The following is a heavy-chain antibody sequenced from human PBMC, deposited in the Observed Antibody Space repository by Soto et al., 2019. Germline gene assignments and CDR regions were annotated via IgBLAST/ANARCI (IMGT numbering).Heavy chain of an antibody. CDR1: GFTFDDYA. CDR2: ISWNSGRI. CDR3: AKAYTPGVYDYGDYAEYFQH. J-gene: IGHJ1*01. Sequence: EVQLVESGGGLVQPGRSLRLSCAASGFTFDDYAMHWVRQAPGKGLEWVSGISWNSGRIGYADSVKGRFTISRDNAKNSLYLQMNSLRAEDTALYYCAKAYTPGVYDYGDYAEYFQHWGQGTLVTVSS. V-gene: IGHV3-9*01. D-gene: IGHD4-17*01.